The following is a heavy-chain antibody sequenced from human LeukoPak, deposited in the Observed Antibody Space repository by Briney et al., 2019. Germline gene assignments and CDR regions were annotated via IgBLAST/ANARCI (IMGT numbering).Heavy chain of an antibody. Sequence: PGGSLRPSCAASGFTFSSYWMSWVRQAPGKGLEWVANIKQDGSEKYYVDAVKGRFTISRDNAKNSLYLQMNSLRAEGMAVYYCARPKGGGEEYSRSPLGYWGQGTLVTVSS. D-gene: IGHD6-6*01. CDR1: GFTFSSYW. J-gene: IGHJ4*02. V-gene: IGHV3-7*01. CDR2: IKQDGSEK. CDR3: ARPKGGGEEYSRSPLGY.